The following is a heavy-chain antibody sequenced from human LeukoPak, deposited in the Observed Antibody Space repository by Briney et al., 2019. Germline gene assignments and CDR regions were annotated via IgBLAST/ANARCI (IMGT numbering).Heavy chain of an antibody. D-gene: IGHD2-21*01. V-gene: IGHV4-4*02. CDR1: GGSFSSSNW. CDR3: ARAPIVVELNAFDI. Sequence: SETLSLTCAVSGGSFSSSNWWSWVRQPPGKGLEWIGEIYHSGSTNYNPPLKSRVTISVDKSKNQFSLKLGSVTAADTAVYYCARAPIVVELNAFDIWGQGTMVTVSS. CDR2: IYHSGST. J-gene: IGHJ3*02.